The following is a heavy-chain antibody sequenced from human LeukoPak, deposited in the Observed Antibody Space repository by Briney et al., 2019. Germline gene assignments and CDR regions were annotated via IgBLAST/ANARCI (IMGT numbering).Heavy chain of an antibody. Sequence: GGYLRRSCAASGFTFSDYYMSWIRQAPGKGLEWVSYISSSSSYTNYADSVKGRFTISRDNAKNSLYLQMNSLRAEDTAVYYCARVRDVVVPAFFDYWGQGTLVTVSS. CDR2: ISSSSSYT. J-gene: IGHJ4*02. V-gene: IGHV3-11*06. D-gene: IGHD2-2*01. CDR3: ARVRDVVVPAFFDY. CDR1: GFTFSDYY.